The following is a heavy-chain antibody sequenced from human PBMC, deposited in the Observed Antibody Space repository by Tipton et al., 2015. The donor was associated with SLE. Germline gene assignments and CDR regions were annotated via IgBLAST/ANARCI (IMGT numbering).Heavy chain of an antibody. J-gene: IGHJ6*03. CDR2: VYSSGST. CDR1: GGSISGYY. D-gene: IGHD1-26*01. CDR3: ARGGLGVSYYYYMDV. V-gene: IGHV4-59*01. Sequence: TLSLTCTVSGGSISGYYWSWIRQSPGEGLEWIGYVYSSGSTHYNPSLKSRVTISVDTSKNQFSLKLSSVTAADTAVYYCARGGLGVSYYYYMDVWGKGTTVTVSS.